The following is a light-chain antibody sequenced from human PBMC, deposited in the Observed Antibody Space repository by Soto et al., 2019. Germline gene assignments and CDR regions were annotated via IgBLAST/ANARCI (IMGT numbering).Light chain of an antibody. CDR3: QQHSNWPPIT. J-gene: IGKJ5*01. V-gene: IGKV3-11*01. CDR1: QSISNY. CDR2: DAS. Sequence: EIVLTQSPATLSLSPGERATLSCRASQSISNYVAWYQQEPGQAPRLLIYDASDRATGIPGRFSGSGSGTDFTLTISSLEPEDFAVYYCQQHSNWPPITFGQGTRLEIK.